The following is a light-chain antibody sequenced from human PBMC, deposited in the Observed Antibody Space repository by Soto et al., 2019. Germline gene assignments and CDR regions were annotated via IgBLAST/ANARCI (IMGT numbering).Light chain of an antibody. CDR1: QSVSSY. J-gene: IGKJ5*01. Sequence: EIVLTQSPATLSLSPGERATLSCRASQSVSSYLAWYQQKPGQATRLLIYDASNRATGIPARFSGSGSGTDFTLTISSLEPEDFAVYSCQQRSNWPLLITFGQGTRLEIK. CDR3: QQRSNWPLLIT. CDR2: DAS. V-gene: IGKV3-11*01.